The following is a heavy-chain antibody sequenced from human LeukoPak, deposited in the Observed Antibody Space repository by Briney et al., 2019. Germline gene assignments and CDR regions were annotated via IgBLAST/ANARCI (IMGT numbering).Heavy chain of an antibody. CDR2: IIPIFGTA. Sequence: SVKVSCKASGGTFSSYAISWVRQAPGQGLEWMGGIIPIFGTANYAQKFQGRVTITADESTSTAYMELSSLRSEDTAVYYCARDASTDTIFGVVYYYYGMDVWGQGTTVTVSS. CDR3: ARDASTDTIFGVVYYYYGMDV. CDR1: GGTFSSYA. J-gene: IGHJ6*02. D-gene: IGHD3-3*01. V-gene: IGHV1-69*13.